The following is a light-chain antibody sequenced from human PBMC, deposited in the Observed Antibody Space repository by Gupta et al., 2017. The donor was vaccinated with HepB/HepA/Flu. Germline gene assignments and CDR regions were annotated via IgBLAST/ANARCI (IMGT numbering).Light chain of an antibody. Sequence: HSALTQPAPVSGSPGQSITISCTGTSSDVGGFNYVSWYRQHPGKAPKHMIYDVSNRPSGVSNRFSGSKSGNTASLTISGLQAEDEADYYCSSYTSSSTYVFGIGTKVTVL. CDR2: DVS. CDR1: SSDVGGFNY. V-gene: IGLV2-14*01. CDR3: SSYTSSSTYV. J-gene: IGLJ1*01.